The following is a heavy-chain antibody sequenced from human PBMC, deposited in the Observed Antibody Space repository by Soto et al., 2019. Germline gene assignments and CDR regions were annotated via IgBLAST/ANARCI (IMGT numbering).Heavy chain of an antibody. D-gene: IGHD6-13*01. Sequence: EVQLLESGGGLVQPGGSLRLSCAASGFTFNSYTMSWARQAPGKGLEWVSAFSGRGGGTYYADSVKGRFTISRDNSKNTVYLQMNSLRAEDTAVYYXXKXXXXHSSSWYYFFDYWGQGTLVTXSS. CDR3: XKXXXXHSSSWYYFFDY. CDR2: FSGRGGGT. CDR1: GFTFNSYT. V-gene: IGHV3-23*01. J-gene: IGHJ4*02.